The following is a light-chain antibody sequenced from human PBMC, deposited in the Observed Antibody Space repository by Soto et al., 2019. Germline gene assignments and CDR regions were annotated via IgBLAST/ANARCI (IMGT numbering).Light chain of an antibody. Sequence: QSALTQPASVSGSPGQSITISCTGTSSDVGGYNYVSWYQHHPGKAPKLMIFDVSNRPSGVSNRFSGSKSGNTASLTISGLQPEDEADCDCSSYTTSNSRQMVFGTGTKVTVL. CDR1: SSDVGGYNY. CDR2: DVS. CDR3: SSYTTSNSRQMV. V-gene: IGLV2-14*03. J-gene: IGLJ1*01.